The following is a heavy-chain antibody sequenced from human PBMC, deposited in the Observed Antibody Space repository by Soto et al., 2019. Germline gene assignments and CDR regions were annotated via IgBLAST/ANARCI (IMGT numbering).Heavy chain of an antibody. D-gene: IGHD6-13*01. Sequence: PSETLSLTCAVYGGSFSGYYWSWVRQSPGKGLEWIGEINPTGGTNYNPSLKSRVTISVDTSKDQFSLQLSSVTAADTAVYYCASYRDDPPAANHDYWGQGTLVTVSS. V-gene: IGHV4-34*01. CDR2: INPTGGT. J-gene: IGHJ4*02. CDR3: ASYRDDPPAANHDY. CDR1: GGSFSGYY.